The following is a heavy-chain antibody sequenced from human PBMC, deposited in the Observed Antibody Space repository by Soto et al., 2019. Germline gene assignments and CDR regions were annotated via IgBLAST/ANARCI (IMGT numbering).Heavy chain of an antibody. CDR1: GGSISSGDYY. V-gene: IGHV4-30-4*01. CDR3: ARVHAPEYFQH. Sequence: SETLSLTCTVSGGSISSGDYYWSWIRQPPGKGLEWIGYIYYSGSTYYNPSLKSRVTISVDTSKNQFSLKLSSVTAADTAVYYCARVHAPEYFQHWGQGTLVTVSS. J-gene: IGHJ1*01. CDR2: IYYSGST.